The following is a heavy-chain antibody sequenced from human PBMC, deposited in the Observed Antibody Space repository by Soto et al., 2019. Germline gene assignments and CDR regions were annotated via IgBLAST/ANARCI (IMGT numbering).Heavy chain of an antibody. CDR2: IYHSGST. D-gene: IGHD5-12*01. V-gene: IGHV4-30-2*01. Sequence: SETLSLTCAVSGGSISSGGYSWSWIRQPPGKGLEWIGYIYHSGSTYYNPSLKSRVTISVDRSKNQFSLKLSSVTAAGTAVYYCAAGGGLPRYYWGQGALVTVSS. CDR1: GGSISSGGYS. J-gene: IGHJ4*02. CDR3: AAGGGLPRYY.